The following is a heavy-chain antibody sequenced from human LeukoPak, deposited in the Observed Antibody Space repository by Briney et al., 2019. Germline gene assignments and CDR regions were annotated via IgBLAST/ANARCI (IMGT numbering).Heavy chain of an antibody. CDR2: ISGSGGST. CDR1: GFTFSSYA. J-gene: IGHJ4*02. CDR3: AKDHDYYDSSGYYPFDY. Sequence: GGSLRLSCAASGFTFSSYAMSWVRQAPGKGLEWVSAISGSGGSTYYADSVKGRFTISRDNSKNTLYLQMNSLRAEDTAVYYCAKDHDYYDSSGYYPFDYWGQGTLVTVSS. V-gene: IGHV3-23*01. D-gene: IGHD3-22*01.